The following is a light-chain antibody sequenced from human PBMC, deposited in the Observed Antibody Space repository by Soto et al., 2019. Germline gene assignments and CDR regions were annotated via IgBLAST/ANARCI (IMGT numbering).Light chain of an antibody. Sequence: QSVLTQPPSGSGAPGQRVTIFCTGSSSNIGPGYDVHWYQQLPGTAPKLSIYGNSNRPSGVPDRFSGSKFGTSASLAITGLQAEDESAYYCQSCDSSPRGVVFGGGTKLTVL. V-gene: IGLV1-40*01. CDR3: QSCDSSPRGVV. CDR1: SSNIGPGYD. CDR2: GNS. J-gene: IGLJ2*01.